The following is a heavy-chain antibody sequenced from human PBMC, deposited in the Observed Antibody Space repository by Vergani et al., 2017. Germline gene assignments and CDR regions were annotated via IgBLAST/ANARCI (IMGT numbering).Heavy chain of an antibody. D-gene: IGHD2-2*03. CDR1: GFTLSNYD. V-gene: IGHV3-30*02. CDR2: IQFDGSNQ. Sequence: QVQLVESGGGVVQRGGSLRLSCATSGFTLSNYDMQWIRQGPGKGLEFVAFIQFDGSNQYYADSVKGRFTISRDNSKNTLYLQMNSLRAEDTAVYYCAKDLDIVVVPAAPFDYWGQGTLVTVSS. CDR3: AKDLDIVVVPAAPFDY. J-gene: IGHJ4*02.